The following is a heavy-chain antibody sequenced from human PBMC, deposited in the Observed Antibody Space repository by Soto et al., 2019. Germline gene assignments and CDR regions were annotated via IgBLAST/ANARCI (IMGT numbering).Heavy chain of an antibody. D-gene: IGHD3-10*01. Sequence: ASVKVSCKVSGYTLTELSMHWVRQAPGKGLEWMGGFDPEGGETIYAQKFQGRVTMTEDTSTDTAYMELSSLRSEDTAVYYCATVPYYYGSGSSSRAFDIWGQGTMVTVSS. CDR3: ATVPYYYGSGSSSRAFDI. CDR2: FDPEGGET. CDR1: GYTLTELS. V-gene: IGHV1-24*01. J-gene: IGHJ3*02.